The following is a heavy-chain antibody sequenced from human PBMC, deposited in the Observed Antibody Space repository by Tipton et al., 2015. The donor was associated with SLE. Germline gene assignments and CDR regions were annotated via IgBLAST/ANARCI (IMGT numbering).Heavy chain of an antibody. Sequence: SLRLSCAASGFTFSSYGMHWVRQAPGRGLEWVAVISYDGTNKNYVDSVKGRFSISRDNSKNTLYLQMNSLRAEDTAVYYCARDFVLGAGIAAAGNAFDIWGQGTRVTVSS. CDR1: GFTFSSYG. V-gene: IGHV3-30*03. CDR3: ARDFVLGAGIAAAGNAFDI. D-gene: IGHD6-13*01. J-gene: IGHJ3*02. CDR2: ISYDGTNK.